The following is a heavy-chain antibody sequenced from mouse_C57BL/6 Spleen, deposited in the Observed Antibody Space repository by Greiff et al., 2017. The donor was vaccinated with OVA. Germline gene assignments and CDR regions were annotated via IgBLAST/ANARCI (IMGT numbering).Heavy chain of an antibody. CDR1: GYAFSSSW. Sequence: VQLVESGPELVKPGASVKISCKASGYAFSSSWMNWVKQRPGKGLEWIGRIYPGDGDTNYNGKFKGKATLTADKSSSTAYMQLSSLTSEDSAVYFCARELLYWYFDVWGTGTTVTVSS. V-gene: IGHV1-82*01. CDR3: ARELLYWYFDV. CDR2: IYPGDGDT. J-gene: IGHJ1*03.